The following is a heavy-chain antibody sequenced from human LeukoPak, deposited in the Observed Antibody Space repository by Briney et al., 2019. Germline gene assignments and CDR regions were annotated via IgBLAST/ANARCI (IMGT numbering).Heavy chain of an antibody. Sequence: SETLSLTCTVSGGSISSGGYYWSWIRQPPGKGLEWIGYIYHSGSTYYNPSLKSRVTISVDRSKNQFSLKLSSVTAADTAVYYCARLARETSYPPHFDYWGQGTLVTVSS. CDR3: ARLARETSYPPHFDY. CDR2: IYHSGST. J-gene: IGHJ4*02. CDR1: GGSISSGGYY. V-gene: IGHV4-30-2*01.